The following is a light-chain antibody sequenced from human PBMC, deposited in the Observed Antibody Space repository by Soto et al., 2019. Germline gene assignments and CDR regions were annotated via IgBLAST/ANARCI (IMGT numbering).Light chain of an antibody. CDR3: QQYNDSFPYT. Sequence: DIQMTQSPSTLSASVGDRVTITFLASQSISSWLAWYQQKPGKAPKLLIYDASSLESGVPSRFSGSRSGTEFTLTVSSLQPDDFATYYCQQYNDSFPYTFGQGTKWIS. J-gene: IGKJ2*01. CDR2: DAS. V-gene: IGKV1-5*01. CDR1: QSISSW.